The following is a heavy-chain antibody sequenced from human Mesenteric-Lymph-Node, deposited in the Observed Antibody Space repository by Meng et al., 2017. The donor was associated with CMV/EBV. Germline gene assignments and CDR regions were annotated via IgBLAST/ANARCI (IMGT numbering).Heavy chain of an antibody. CDR3: ASQTSYYYYGMDV. V-gene: IGHV3-21*01. CDR1: GFTFSSYS. Sequence: GESLKISCASSGFTFSSYSMDWVRQAPGKGLEWVSSISSSSSYIYYADSVKGRFTISRDYAKNSLYLQMNSLRAEDTAVYYCASQTSYYYYGMDVWGQGTTVTVSS. CDR2: ISSSSSYI. J-gene: IGHJ6*02.